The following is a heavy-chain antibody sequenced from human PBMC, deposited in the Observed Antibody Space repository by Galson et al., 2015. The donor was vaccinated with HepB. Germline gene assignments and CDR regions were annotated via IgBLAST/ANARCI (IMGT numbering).Heavy chain of an antibody. CDR3: SKAGGYSASLDY. J-gene: IGHJ4*02. CDR2: ISSDGSDK. CDR1: GFTFSTYV. D-gene: IGHD3-22*01. V-gene: IGHV3-30*18. Sequence: SLRLSCAASGFTFSTYVMHWVRQAPGEGLEWVAIISSDGSDKFYADSVRGRFTVSRDNSKNTMYLQMNSLRVEDTAVYYCSKAGGYSASLDYWGQGTLVTVSS.